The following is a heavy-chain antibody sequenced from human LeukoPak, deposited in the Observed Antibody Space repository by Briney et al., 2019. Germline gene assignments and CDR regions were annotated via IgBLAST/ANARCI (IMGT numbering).Heavy chain of an antibody. J-gene: IGHJ3*02. Sequence: SETLSLTCTVSGGSISSSGYYWAWIRQPPGKGLAWIGSIYYSGNTYYNPSLRSRVTISVDTSNNKFSLKLSSVTAADTAVYYCTRCARYCGSGCYPDAFDIWGQGTMVTASS. CDR2: IYYSGNT. CDR3: TRCARYCGSGCYPDAFDI. D-gene: IGHD2-21*02. CDR1: GGSISSSGYY. V-gene: IGHV4-39*01.